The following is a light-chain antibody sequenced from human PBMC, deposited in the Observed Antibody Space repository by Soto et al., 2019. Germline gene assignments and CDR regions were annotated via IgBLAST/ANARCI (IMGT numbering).Light chain of an antibody. Sequence: LTQPPSASGSLGQAVTISCTGTRDDVGGYNYVSWYQQHPGKAPRLILYEVTKRPSGVPARFSGSKSGNTASLTVSGLQAEDEAVYYCNSYVTSNVVVFGGGTQLTVL. CDR2: EVT. J-gene: IGLJ2*01. CDR1: RDDVGGYNY. V-gene: IGLV2-8*01. CDR3: NSYVTSNVVV.